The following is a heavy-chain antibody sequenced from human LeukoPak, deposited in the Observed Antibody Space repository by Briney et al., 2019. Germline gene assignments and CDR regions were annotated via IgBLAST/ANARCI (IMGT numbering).Heavy chain of an antibody. Sequence: PGGSLRLSCAASGFTFSSYAMHWVRQAPGKGLEWVAVISYDGSNKYYADSVKGRFTISRDNSKNTLYLQMNSLRAEDTAVYYCARDRGGFGNCTSTRCYGEKYYYGMDVWGQGITVTVSS. J-gene: IGHJ6*02. CDR2: ISYDGSNK. V-gene: IGHV3-30-3*01. D-gene: IGHD2-2*03. CDR1: GFTFSSYA. CDR3: ARDRGGFGNCTSTRCYGEKYYYGMDV.